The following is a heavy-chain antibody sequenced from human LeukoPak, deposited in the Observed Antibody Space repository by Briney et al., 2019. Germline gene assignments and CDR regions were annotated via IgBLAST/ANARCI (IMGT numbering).Heavy chain of an antibody. J-gene: IGHJ4*02. Sequence: GGSLRLSCAASGFTFSSYEMHWVRQAPGKGLEWVSYISSSGSTIYYADSVKGRFTISRDNAKNSLYLQMNSLRAEDTAVYYCARYRIQLVAGYFDYWGQGTLVTASS. V-gene: IGHV3-48*03. CDR3: ARYRIQLVAGYFDY. D-gene: IGHD6-6*01. CDR2: ISSSGSTI. CDR1: GFTFSSYE.